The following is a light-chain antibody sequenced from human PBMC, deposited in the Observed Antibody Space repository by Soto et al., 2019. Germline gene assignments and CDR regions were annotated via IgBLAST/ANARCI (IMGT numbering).Light chain of an antibody. J-gene: IGKJ4*01. V-gene: IGKV3-11*01. CDR2: DAS. CDR3: QQRSSWRVT. Sequence: EIVLTQFPATLSLSPGERATLSCRASQSVSTFLAWYQQKPGQAPRLVVYDASKRATGIPARFSGSGSGTDFPLTISSLAPEDFAVYYCQQRSSWRVTFGGGTKVEIK. CDR1: QSVSTF.